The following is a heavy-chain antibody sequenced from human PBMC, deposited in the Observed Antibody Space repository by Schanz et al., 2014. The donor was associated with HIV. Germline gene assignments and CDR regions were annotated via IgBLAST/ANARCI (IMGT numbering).Heavy chain of an antibody. V-gene: IGHV3-48*02. D-gene: IGHD1-26*01. CDR2: MIWNNGI. Sequence: VQLAESGGGVVQPGGSLRLSCAASGFIFSDYSMNWVRQAPGKGLEWVAHMIWNNGIYYADSVKGRFTISRDNAKNTLFLQMNNLREDDTAVYYCTRDGGCSGSACYGYGMDVWGQGTTVTVSS. CDR1: GFIFSDYS. J-gene: IGHJ6*02. CDR3: TRDGGCSGSACYGYGMDV.